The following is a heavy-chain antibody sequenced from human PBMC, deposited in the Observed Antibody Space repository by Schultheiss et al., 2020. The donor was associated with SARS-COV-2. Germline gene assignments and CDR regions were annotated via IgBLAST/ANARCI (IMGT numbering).Heavy chain of an antibody. CDR3: ARDRGYTYGYYFDY. J-gene: IGHJ4*02. CDR2: ISAYNGNT. CDR1: GYTFTSYG. D-gene: IGHD5-18*01. V-gene: IGHV1-18*01. Sequence: ASVKVSCKASGYTFTSYGISWVRQAPGQGLEWMGWISAYNGNTNYAQKLQGRVTMTTDTSTSTAYMELRNLGSDDTAVYYCARDRGYTYGYYFDYWGQGTLVTVSS.